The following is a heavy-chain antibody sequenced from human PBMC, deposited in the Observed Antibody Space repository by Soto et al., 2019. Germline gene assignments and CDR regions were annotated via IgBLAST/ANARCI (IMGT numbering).Heavy chain of an antibody. Sequence: GGSLRLSCAASGFTFRNYCMNWVRQAPGKGLEWVSYIGLGSSTKYYADSVEGRFTISRDNAKNSLYLQMNSLRAEDTAVYYCARDQLYYNDISGRPLNAFDVWGQGTMVTVS. D-gene: IGHD3-22*01. J-gene: IGHJ3*01. CDR2: IGLGSSTK. V-gene: IGHV3-48*01. CDR1: GFTFRNYC. CDR3: ARDQLYYNDISGRPLNAFDV.